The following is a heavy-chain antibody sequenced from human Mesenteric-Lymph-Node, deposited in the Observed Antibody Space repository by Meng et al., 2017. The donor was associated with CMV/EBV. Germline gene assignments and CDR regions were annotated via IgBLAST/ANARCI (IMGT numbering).Heavy chain of an antibody. V-gene: IGHV3-21*04. CDR3: AKGQWSYYYYGMDV. J-gene: IGHJ6*02. Sequence: ETLSLTCAASRFTLKNCTMSWVRQAPGQGLEWVSSISRGSSYIYYADSVKGRFTISRDNAKNSLYLQMNSLRAEDTALYYCAKGQWSYYYYGMDVWGQGTTVTVSS. CDR1: RFTLKNCT. CDR2: ISRGSSYI. D-gene: IGHD2-15*01.